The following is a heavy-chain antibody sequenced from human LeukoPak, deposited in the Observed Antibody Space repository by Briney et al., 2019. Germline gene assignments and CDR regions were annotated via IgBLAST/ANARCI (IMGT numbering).Heavy chain of an antibody. V-gene: IGHV3-33*08. D-gene: IGHD3-3*01. CDR2: IWYDGSNK. CDR1: GFTFSSYA. J-gene: IGHJ4*02. CDR3: ARDYDDLGVDY. Sequence: GGSLRLSCAASGFTFSSYAMSWVRQAPGKGLEWVAVIWYDGSNKYYADSVKGRFTISRDNSKNTLYLQMNSLRAEDTAVYYCARDYDDLGVDYWGQGTLVTVSS.